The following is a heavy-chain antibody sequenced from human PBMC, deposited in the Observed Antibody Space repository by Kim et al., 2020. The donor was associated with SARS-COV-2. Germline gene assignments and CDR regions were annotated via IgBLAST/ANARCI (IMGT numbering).Heavy chain of an antibody. CDR1: GGSISSGGYY. Sequence: SETLSLTCTVSGGSISSGGYYWSWIRQHPGKGLEWIGYIYYSGSTYYNPSLKSRVTISVDTSKNQFSLKLSSVTAADTAVYYCARSYGDSLLQPGTVIDWYFDLWGRGTLVTVSS. D-gene: IGHD4-17*01. CDR2: IYYSGST. V-gene: IGHV4-31*03. J-gene: IGHJ2*01. CDR3: ARSYGDSLLQPGTVIDWYFDL.